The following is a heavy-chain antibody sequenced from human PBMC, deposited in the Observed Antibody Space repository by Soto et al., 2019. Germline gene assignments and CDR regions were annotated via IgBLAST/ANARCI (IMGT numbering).Heavy chain of an antibody. V-gene: IGHV1-8*01. D-gene: IGHD3-3*01. J-gene: IGHJ6*02. Sequence: ASVKVSCKASGYTFTSYDINWVRQATGQGLEWMGWMNPNSGNTGYAQKFQGGVTMTRNTSISTAYMELSSLRSEDTAVYYCARNEILEWLSQAYYYYYGMDVWGQGTTVTVSS. CDR2: MNPNSGNT. CDR1: GYTFTSYD. CDR3: ARNEILEWLSQAYYYYYGMDV.